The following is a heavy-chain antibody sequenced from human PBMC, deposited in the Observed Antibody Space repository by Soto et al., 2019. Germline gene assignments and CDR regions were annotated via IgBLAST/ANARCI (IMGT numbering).Heavy chain of an antibody. J-gene: IGHJ4*02. CDR3: AGDPCSVGSCYSSGLDY. V-gene: IGHV1-69*02. CDR1: GGTFSSYT. D-gene: IGHD2-15*01. Sequence: GASVKVSCKASGGTFSSYTISWVRQAPGQGLEWMGRIIPILGIANYAQKFQGRVTITADKSTSTAYMELSSLRSEDTAVYYCAGDPCSVGSCYSSGLDYWGQEPQVTFS. CDR2: IIPILGIA.